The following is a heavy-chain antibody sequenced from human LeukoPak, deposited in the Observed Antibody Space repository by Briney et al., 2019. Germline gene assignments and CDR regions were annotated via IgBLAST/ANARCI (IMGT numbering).Heavy chain of an antibody. CDR1: GGSISSYY. D-gene: IGHD1-1*01. V-gene: IGHV4-59*12. Sequence: PSETLSLTCTVSGGSISSYYWSWIRQPPGKGLEWIGYIYYSGSTNYNPSLKSRVTISVDTSKNQFSLKLSSVTAADTAVYYCATPPGNDGVWGYWGQGTLVTVSS. CDR3: ATPPGNDGVWGY. CDR2: IYYSGST. J-gene: IGHJ4*02.